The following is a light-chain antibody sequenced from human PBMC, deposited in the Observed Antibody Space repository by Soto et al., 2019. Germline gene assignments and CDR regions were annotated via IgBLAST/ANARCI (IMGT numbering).Light chain of an antibody. J-gene: IGKJ1*01. CDR2: AAS. CDR1: QTINNY. CDR3: QQGYSTAWT. Sequence: DIQMTQSPSSLSASVGDRVTITCRSSQTINNYVNWYQHKPGKAPKVLIYAASSLQSGVPSRFSGSGSGTDFSLTISSLQPEDFATYYCQQGYSTAWTFGQGTKVDIK. V-gene: IGKV1-39*01.